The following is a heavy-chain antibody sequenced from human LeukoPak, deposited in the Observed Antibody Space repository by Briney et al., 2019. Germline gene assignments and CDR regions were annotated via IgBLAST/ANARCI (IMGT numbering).Heavy chain of an antibody. D-gene: IGHD3-3*01. CDR2: IRYDGSNK. V-gene: IGHV3-30*02. CDR3: AKDPSPKYDFWSGYSDY. CDR1: GFTFSSYG. Sequence: GGSLRLSCAASGFTFSSYGMHWVRQAPGKGLEWVAFIRYDGSNKYYADSVKGRFTISRDNSKNTLYLQMNSLRAEDTAVYYCAKDPSPKYDFWSGYSDYWGQGTLVTVSS. J-gene: IGHJ4*02.